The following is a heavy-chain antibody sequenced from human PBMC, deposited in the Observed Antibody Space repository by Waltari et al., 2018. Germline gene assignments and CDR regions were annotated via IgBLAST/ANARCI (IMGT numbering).Heavy chain of an antibody. D-gene: IGHD3-10*01. V-gene: IGHV4-59*01. J-gene: IGHJ4*02. CDR2: IYYSGST. Sequence: QVQLQESGPGLVKPSETLSLTCTVSGGSISSYYWSWIRQPPGKGLEWIGYIYYSGSTTYNPSLKSRVTISVDTSKNQFSLKLSSVTAADTAVYYCARGELLDYWGQGTLVTVSS. CDR1: GGSISSYY. CDR3: ARGELLDY.